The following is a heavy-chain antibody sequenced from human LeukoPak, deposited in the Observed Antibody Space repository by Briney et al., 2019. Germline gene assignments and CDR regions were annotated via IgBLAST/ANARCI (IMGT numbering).Heavy chain of an antibody. J-gene: IGHJ5*02. CDR3: ARPWIQLWLSRDNWFDP. V-gene: IGHV3-7*04. D-gene: IGHD5-18*01. CDR1: GFTFSSYW. Sequence: PGGSLRLSCAASGFTFSSYWMSWVRQAPGKGLEWVANIKQDGSEKYYVDSVKGRFTISRDNAKNSLYLQMNSLRAEDTAVYYCARPWIQLWLSRDNWFDPWGPGTLVTVSS. CDR2: IKQDGSEK.